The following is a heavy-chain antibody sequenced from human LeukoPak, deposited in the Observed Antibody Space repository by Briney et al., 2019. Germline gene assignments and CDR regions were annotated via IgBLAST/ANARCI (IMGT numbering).Heavy chain of an antibody. CDR2: ISSSSSYI. D-gene: IGHD3-3*01. CDR3: ARAITIPGVVIREVDY. J-gene: IGHJ4*02. V-gene: IGHV3-21*01. Sequence: GGSLRLSCAASGFTFSSYSMNWVRQAPGKGLEWVSSISSSSSYIYYADSVKGRFTISRDNAKNSLYLQMNSLRAEDTAVYYCARAITIPGVVIREVDYWGQGTLVTVSS. CDR1: GFTFSSYS.